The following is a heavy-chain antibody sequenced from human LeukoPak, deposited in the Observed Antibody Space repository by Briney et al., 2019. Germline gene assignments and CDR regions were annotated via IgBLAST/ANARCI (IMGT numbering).Heavy chain of an antibody. J-gene: IGHJ4*02. CDR3: ARGAQYCSSTSCYISDY. Sequence: SQTLSLTCTVSGGSISSYYWSWIRQPPGKGLEWIGYIHYSGSTNYNPSLKSRVTISVDTSKNQFSLKLSSVTAADTAVYYCARGAQYCSSTSCYISDYWGQGTLVTVSS. CDR1: GGSISSYY. CDR2: IHYSGST. V-gene: IGHV4-59*01. D-gene: IGHD2-2*01.